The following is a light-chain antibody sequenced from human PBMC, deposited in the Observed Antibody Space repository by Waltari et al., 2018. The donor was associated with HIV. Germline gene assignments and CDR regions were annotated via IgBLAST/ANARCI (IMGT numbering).Light chain of an antibody. CDR1: KIGLKS. Sequence: SYVLTQPPSVSVAPGQTATITCEGDKIGLKSVHLYRQKPGQAPVLVVQNDGDRPSGSPDILLGFISATTATLTINRVEAADEADYFCQVWQTSAHVVFGGGTKLTVL. V-gene: IGLV3-21*02. CDR3: QVWQTSAHVV. CDR2: NDG. J-gene: IGLJ3*02.